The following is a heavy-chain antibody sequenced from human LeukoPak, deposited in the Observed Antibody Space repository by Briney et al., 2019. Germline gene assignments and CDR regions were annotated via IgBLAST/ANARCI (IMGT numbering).Heavy chain of an antibody. CDR1: GGSFSGYY. CDR2: INHSGST. Sequence: PSETLSLTCAVSGGSFSGYYWSWIRQPPGKGLEWIWEINHSGSTNYNPSFKSRVTISLDTTKNQFSLKLSSVTAADTAVYYCARMVDKSLFDYWGQGTLVTVSS. V-gene: IGHV4-34*01. CDR3: ARMVDKSLFDY. J-gene: IGHJ4*02. D-gene: IGHD5-12*01.